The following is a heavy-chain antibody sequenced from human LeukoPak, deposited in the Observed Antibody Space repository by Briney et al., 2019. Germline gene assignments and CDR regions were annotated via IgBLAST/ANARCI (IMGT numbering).Heavy chain of an antibody. V-gene: IGHV3-30-3*01. CDR1: GFTFSSYA. CDR2: ISYDGSNK. CDR3: ARGYDSSGWYALHP. D-gene: IGHD6-19*01. Sequence: GSLRLSCAASGFTFSSYAMHWVRQAPGKGLEWVAVISYDGSNKYYADSVKGRFTISRDNSKNTLYLQMNSLRAEDTAVYYCARGYDSSGWYALHPWGQGTLVTVSS. J-gene: IGHJ5*02.